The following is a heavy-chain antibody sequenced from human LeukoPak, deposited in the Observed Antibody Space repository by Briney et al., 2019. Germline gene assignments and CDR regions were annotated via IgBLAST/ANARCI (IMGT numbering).Heavy chain of an antibody. Sequence: GGSLRLSCTASGFNFILFSMNWVRQAPGKGLVWVSRISPTGSTTSYADSVKGRFTVSRDNAKNTLYLQVNNLRAEDTAVYYCARGPNSNWSGLDFWGQGTLLTVSS. CDR3: ARGPNSNWSGLDF. D-gene: IGHD6-6*01. V-gene: IGHV3-74*01. CDR1: GFNFILFS. J-gene: IGHJ4*02. CDR2: ISPTGSTT.